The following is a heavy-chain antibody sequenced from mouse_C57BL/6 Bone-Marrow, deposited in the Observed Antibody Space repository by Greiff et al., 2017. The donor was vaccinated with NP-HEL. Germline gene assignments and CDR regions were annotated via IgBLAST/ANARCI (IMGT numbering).Heavy chain of an antibody. CDR3: ATSFITTACYAMDY. CDR1: GFSLTSYA. CDR2: IWTGGGT. J-gene: IGHJ4*01. D-gene: IGHD1-1*01. Sequence: VQRVESGPGLVAPSQSLSITCTVSGFSLTSYAISWVRQPPGKGLEWLGVIWTGGGTNYNSALKSRLSISKDNSKSQVFLKMNSLQTDDTARYYCATSFITTACYAMDYWGQGTSVTVSS. V-gene: IGHV2-9-1*01.